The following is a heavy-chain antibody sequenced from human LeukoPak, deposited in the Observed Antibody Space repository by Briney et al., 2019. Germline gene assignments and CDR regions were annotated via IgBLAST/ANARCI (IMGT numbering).Heavy chain of an antibody. CDR1: GFTFSSYS. J-gene: IGHJ4*02. CDR2: ISSSSSYI. D-gene: IGHD3-22*01. CDR3: AREAYYDSSGSDY. Sequence: TGGSLRLSCAASGFTFSSYSMNWVRQAPGMGLEWVSSISSSSSYIYYADSVKGRFTISRDNAKNSLYLQMNSLRAEDTAVYYCAREAYYDSSGSDYWGQGTLVTVSS. V-gene: IGHV3-21*01.